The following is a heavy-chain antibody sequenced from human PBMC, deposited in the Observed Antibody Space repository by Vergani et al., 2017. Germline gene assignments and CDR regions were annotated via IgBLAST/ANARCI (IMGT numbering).Heavy chain of an antibody. CDR1: GGSISSGGYY. J-gene: IGHJ4*02. Sequence: QVQLQESGPGLVKPSQTLSLTCTVSGGSISSGGYYWSWIRQHPGKGLEWIGYIYYSGSTYYNPSLKSRVTISVDTSKNQFSLKLSSVTAADTAVYYCATRLVGASGTWGPEYYFDYWGQGTLVTVSS. D-gene: IGHD1-26*01. CDR2: IYYSGST. V-gene: IGHV4-31*03. CDR3: ATRLVGASGTWGPEYYFDY.